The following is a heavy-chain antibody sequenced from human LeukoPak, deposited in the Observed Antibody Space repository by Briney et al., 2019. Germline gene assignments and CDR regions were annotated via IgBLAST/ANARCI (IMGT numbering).Heavy chain of an antibody. J-gene: IGHJ6*03. Sequence: SETLSLTCSVSGASIGSYYWGWIRQPPGKGLEWIGSIYYSGSTYYNPSLKSRVTISVDTSKNQFSLKLSSVTAADTAVYYCARHQAAVVPAAIYRYYYYYMDVWGKGTTVTISS. V-gene: IGHV4-39*01. CDR3: ARHQAAVVPAAIYRYYYYYMDV. D-gene: IGHD2-2*02. CDR1: GASIGSYY. CDR2: IYYSGST.